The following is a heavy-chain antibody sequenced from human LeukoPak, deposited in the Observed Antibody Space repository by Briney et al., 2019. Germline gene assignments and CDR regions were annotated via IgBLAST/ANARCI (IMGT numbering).Heavy chain of an antibody. D-gene: IGHD2-21*01. Sequence: PGGSLRLSCAASEFTFSSYWMHWVRQAPGKGLVWVSRIKGDGSSTTYADSVKGRFTISRDNAKNTLYLQMNSLTAEDTAVYYCARGEYCGGDCPLPNSLYWGRGTLVTVSS. V-gene: IGHV3-74*01. J-gene: IGHJ4*02. CDR3: ARGEYCGGDCPLPNSLY. CDR2: IKGDGSST. CDR1: EFTFSSYW.